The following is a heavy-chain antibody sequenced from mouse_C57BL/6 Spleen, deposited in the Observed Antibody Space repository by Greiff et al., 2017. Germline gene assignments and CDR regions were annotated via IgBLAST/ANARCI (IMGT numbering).Heavy chain of an antibody. CDR2: IDPSDSET. Sequence: VQLQQPGAELVRPGSSVKLSCKASGYTFTSYWMHWVKQRPIQGLEWIGNIDPSDSETHYNQKFKDKATLTVDKSSSTAYMQLSSLTSEDSAVYYCASHYYGSSGAMDYWGQGTSVTVSS. CDR3: ASHYYGSSGAMDY. J-gene: IGHJ4*01. D-gene: IGHD1-1*01. CDR1: GYTFTSYW. V-gene: IGHV1-52*01.